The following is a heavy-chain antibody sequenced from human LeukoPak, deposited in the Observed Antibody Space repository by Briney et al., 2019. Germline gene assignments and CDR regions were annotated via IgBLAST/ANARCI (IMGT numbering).Heavy chain of an antibody. CDR2: FDPEDGET. V-gene: IGHV1-24*01. CDR3: ARALSRGGSYWFFDY. Sequence: ASVKVSCKVSGYTLTELSMHWVRQAPGKGLEWMGGFDPEDGETIYAQKFQGRVTMTTDTSTSTAYMELRSLRSDDTAVYYCARALSRGGSYWFFDYWGQGTLVTVSS. D-gene: IGHD1-26*01. J-gene: IGHJ4*02. CDR1: GYTLTELS.